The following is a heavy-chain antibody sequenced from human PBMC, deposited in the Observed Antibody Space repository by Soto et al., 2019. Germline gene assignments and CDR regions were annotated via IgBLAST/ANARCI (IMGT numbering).Heavy chain of an antibody. CDR1: GYPISSADP. J-gene: IGHJ4*02. CDR2: IHHSGST. CDR3: ARSSGYVPGGY. Sequence: XETLSVSLAVGGYPISSADPWAWIRQPPGKGLEWIGIIHHSGSTYYNPSLRSRITISVDTSKNQFSLKMPSVTAADTAVYYCARSSGYVPGGYWGQGILVT. V-gene: IGHV4-38-2*01. D-gene: IGHD5-12*01.